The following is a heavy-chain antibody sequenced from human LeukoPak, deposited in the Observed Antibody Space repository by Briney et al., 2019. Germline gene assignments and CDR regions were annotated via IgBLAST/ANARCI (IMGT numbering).Heavy chain of an antibody. Sequence: GSLRLSCAASGFTFSSYWMSWIRQPPGKGLEWIGEINQSGSTKYNPSLKSRVTISVDTSKNQFSLKLSSVTAADTAVYYCARLRGDYGDYYYYMDVWGKGTTVTISS. CDR3: ARLRGDYGDYYYYMDV. CDR1: GFTFSSYW. D-gene: IGHD4-17*01. CDR2: INQSGST. J-gene: IGHJ6*03. V-gene: IGHV4-34*01.